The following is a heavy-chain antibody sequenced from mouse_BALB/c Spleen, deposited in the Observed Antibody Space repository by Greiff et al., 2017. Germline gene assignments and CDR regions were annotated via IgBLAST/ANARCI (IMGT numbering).Heavy chain of an antibody. CDR3: ARATRGFAY. Sequence: QVQLQQPGAELVKPGTSVKLSCKASGYNFTSYWINWVKLRPGQGLEWIGDIYPGSGSTNYNEKFKSKATLTVDTSSSTAYMQLSSLASEDSALYYCARATRGFAYWGQGTLVTVSA. CDR2: IYPGSGST. J-gene: IGHJ3*01. V-gene: IGHV1-55*01. D-gene: IGHD6-1*01. CDR1: GYNFTSYW.